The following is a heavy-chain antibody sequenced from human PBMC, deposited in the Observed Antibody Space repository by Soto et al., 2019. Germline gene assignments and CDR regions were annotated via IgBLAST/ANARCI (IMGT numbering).Heavy chain of an antibody. V-gene: IGHV3-48*02. CDR3: AGDDGARGGFDY. J-gene: IGHJ4*02. D-gene: IGHD3-10*01. CDR2: ISRSSGTV. CDR1: GFSFNTYG. Sequence: PGGSLRLSCVASGFSFNTYGMTWVRQAPGKGLEWVAYISRSSGTVYYADSVKGRFTISRDNAKNSLILQVSGLRHDDTAVYFCAGDDGARGGFDYWGQGALVTVSS.